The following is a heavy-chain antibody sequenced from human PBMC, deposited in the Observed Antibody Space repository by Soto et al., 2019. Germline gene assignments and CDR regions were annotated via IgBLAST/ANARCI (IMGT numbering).Heavy chain of an antibody. J-gene: IGHJ6*02. Sequence: EASVKVSCKASGYTFTSYGISWVRQAPGQGLEWMGWISAYNGNTDYAQKLQGRVTMTTDTSTSTAYMELRSLRSDDTAVYYCARGDYYDSSGYYSARGGDIKYGYYYGMDVWGQGTTVTVSS. V-gene: IGHV1-18*04. D-gene: IGHD3-22*01. CDR1: GYTFTSYG. CDR2: ISAYNGNT. CDR3: ARGDYYDSSGYYSARGGDIKYGYYYGMDV.